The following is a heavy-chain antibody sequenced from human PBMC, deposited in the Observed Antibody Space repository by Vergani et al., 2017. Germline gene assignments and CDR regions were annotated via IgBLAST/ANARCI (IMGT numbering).Heavy chain of an antibody. CDR2: INPNRGGT. D-gene: IGHD1-26*01. J-gene: IGHJ5*02. CDR1: GYTFTGYY. Sequence: QVQLVQSGAEVKKPGASVKVSCKASGYTFTGYYMHWVRQAPGQGLELVGWINPNRGGTNYAQKFQGRGTMTRDTSISTAYMELSRLRSDDTAVYYCARDRETDYSGSSEPWGQGTLVTVSS. CDR3: ARDRETDYSGSSEP. V-gene: IGHV1-2*02.